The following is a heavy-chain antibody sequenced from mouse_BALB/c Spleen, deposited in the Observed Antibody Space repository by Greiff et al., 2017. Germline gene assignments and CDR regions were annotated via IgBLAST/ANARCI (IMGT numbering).Heavy chain of an antibody. J-gene: IGHJ4*01. V-gene: IGHV1S81*02. CDR1: GYTFTSYY. Sequence: VHLVESGAELVKPGASVKLSCKASGYTFTSYYMYWVKQRPGQGLEWIGEINPSNGGTNFNEKFKSKATLTVDKSSSTAYMQLSSLTSEDSAVYYCTRSPRGYAMDYWGQGTSVTVSS. CDR2: INPSNGGT. CDR3: TRSPRGYAMDY.